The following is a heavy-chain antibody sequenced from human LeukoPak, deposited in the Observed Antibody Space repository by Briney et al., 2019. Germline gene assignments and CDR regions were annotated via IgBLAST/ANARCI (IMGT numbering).Heavy chain of an antibody. Sequence: PGRSLRLSCAASGFTFSSYGMHWVRQAPGKGLEWVAVISYDGSNKYYADSVKGRFTISRDNAKNSLYLQMNSLRGEDTAVYYCARDREQLSDWGQGTLVTVSS. D-gene: IGHD6-6*01. CDR3: ARDREQLSD. V-gene: IGHV3-30*03. CDR2: ISYDGSNK. CDR1: GFTFSSYG. J-gene: IGHJ4*02.